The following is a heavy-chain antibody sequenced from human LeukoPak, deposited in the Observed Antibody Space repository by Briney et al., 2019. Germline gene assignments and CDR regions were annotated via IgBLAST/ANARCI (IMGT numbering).Heavy chain of an antibody. V-gene: IGHV4-39*07. J-gene: IGHJ3*02. CDR2: IFYSGST. Sequence: SETLSLTCAVSGGSISTSSYYWGWVRQPPGKGLEWIGNIFYSGSTYYSPSLKSRVTISLDTSRNQFSLKLNSVTAADTAVYYCARSGYKYGADAFDIWGQGTMVTVSS. D-gene: IGHD5-18*01. CDR3: ARSGYKYGADAFDI. CDR1: GGSISTSSYY.